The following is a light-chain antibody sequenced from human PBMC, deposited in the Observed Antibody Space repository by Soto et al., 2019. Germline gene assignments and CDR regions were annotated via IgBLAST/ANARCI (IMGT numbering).Light chain of an antibody. J-gene: IGKJ2*01. CDR2: DAS. Sequence: DIQMTQSPSTLSAYVGHRVTITCRASQSISGWLAWYQQKPGKAPKLLIYDASTLESGVPSRFRDSGSETEFTLTITNLQPDDLATYYCQQYKSLYTFGQGTKVDIK. V-gene: IGKV1-5*01. CDR3: QQYKSLYT. CDR1: QSISGW.